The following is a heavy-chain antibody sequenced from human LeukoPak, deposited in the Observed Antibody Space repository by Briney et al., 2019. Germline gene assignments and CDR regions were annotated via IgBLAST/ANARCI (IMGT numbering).Heavy chain of an antibody. CDR1: GGSISSYY. CDR2: IHYTGTT. V-gene: IGHV4-59*01. D-gene: IGHD4-17*01. Sequence: SETLSLTCSVFGGSISSYYWTWIRQPPGKGLEWIGYIHYTGTTNYNPSLKSRVTMSLDTSKNQFSLKLNSVTAADTAVYYCARSDYADSEYDYWGQGTLVTVSS. CDR3: ARSDYADSEYDY. J-gene: IGHJ4*02.